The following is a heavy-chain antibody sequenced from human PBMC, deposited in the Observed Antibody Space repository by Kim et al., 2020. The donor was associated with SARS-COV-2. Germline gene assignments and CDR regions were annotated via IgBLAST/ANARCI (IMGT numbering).Heavy chain of an antibody. Sequence: GGSLRLSCATSGFTFTSYAMSWVRQAPGKGLEWVSIICGNGSTKYYVDSVKGRFTISRDNSKNTLYLQMSNLRADETAVYYCMKGGWEWILDHWGQGTLVTVSS. CDR2: ICGNGSTK. D-gene: IGHD2-2*03. CDR3: MKGGWEWILDH. V-gene: IGHV3-23*01. J-gene: IGHJ4*02. CDR1: GFTFTSYA.